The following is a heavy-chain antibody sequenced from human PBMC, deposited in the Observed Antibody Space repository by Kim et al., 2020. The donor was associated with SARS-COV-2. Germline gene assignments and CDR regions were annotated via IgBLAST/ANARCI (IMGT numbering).Heavy chain of an antibody. CDR1: GFSFNSYV. V-gene: IGHV3-33*08. D-gene: IGHD3-22*01. CDR2: IRYGGSNK. CDR3: VSSRGYYDSSGQGVFDY. Sequence: GGSLRLSCAASGFSFNSYVMNWVRQAPGKGLEWVALIRYGGSNKDYADSVKGRFTISRDNAKNSLYLQMNSLRAEDTALYYCVSSRGYYDSSGQGVFDYWGQGTLVTVSS. J-gene: IGHJ4*02.